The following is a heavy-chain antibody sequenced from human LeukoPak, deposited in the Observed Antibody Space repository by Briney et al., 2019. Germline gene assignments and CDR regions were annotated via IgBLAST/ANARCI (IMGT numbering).Heavy chain of an antibody. J-gene: IGHJ3*02. V-gene: IGHV4-34*01. D-gene: IGHD2-15*01. CDR3: AREDMVVGGASDI. CDR1: GGSLRGYY. Sequence: PSETLTLTCEVLGGSLRGYYWSWIHQSPRQGLEWIGEIDHIGTTNYNPSLKTRVTMSVDTSKRQFSLKLTSVTAADTAVYYCAREDMVVGGASDIWGQGTTVSVST. CDR2: IDHIGTT.